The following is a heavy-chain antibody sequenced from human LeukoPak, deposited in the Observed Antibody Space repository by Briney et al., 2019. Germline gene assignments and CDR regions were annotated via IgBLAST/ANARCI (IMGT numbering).Heavy chain of an antibody. Sequence: QPGGSLRLSCAGSGFTFSNYWMHWVRQAPGKGLVWVSRINSDGSSTSYADSVKGRFTISRDNAKNTLYLQMNSLRAEDTAVYYCAREGSFLGYVVDVWGKGTTATVPS. CDR1: GFTFSNYW. CDR3: AREGSFLGYVVDV. J-gene: IGHJ6*04. CDR2: INSDGSST. D-gene: IGHD1-26*01. V-gene: IGHV3-74*01.